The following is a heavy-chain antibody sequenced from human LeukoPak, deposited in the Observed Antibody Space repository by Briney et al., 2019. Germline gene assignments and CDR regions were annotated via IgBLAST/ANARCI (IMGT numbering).Heavy chain of an antibody. V-gene: IGHV4-59*02. CDR2: LSYTGKT. CDR3: SEGYFEPFDH. D-gene: IGHD2/OR15-2a*01. CDR1: GASVSTSH. J-gene: IGHJ4*02. Sequence: SETLSLTCVVSGASVSTSHWNWIRHLPEKGLEWIGCLSYTGKTDYNPSLTSRVTISLATSKNQVSLKLRSVTAADTAIYYCSEGYFEPFDHWGQGILVTVSS.